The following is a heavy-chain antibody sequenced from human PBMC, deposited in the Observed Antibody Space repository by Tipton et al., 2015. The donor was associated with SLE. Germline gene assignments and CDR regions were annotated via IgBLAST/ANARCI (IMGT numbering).Heavy chain of an antibody. CDR2: MYYSGST. J-gene: IGHJ6*02. CDR1: GGSISSFY. Sequence: TLSLTCLVSGGSISSFYWSWIRQPPGKGLEWIGFMYYSGSTDYNPSLKSRVSISVDTSKNQFSLNLSSVTAADTAVYYCAKEGSAYARYGMDVWGQGTTVTVSS. V-gene: IGHV4-59*01. D-gene: IGHD5-12*01. CDR3: AKEGSAYARYGMDV.